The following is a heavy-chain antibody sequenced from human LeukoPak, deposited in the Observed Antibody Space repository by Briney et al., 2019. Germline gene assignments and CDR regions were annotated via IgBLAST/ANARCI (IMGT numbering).Heavy chain of an antibody. J-gene: IGHJ6*02. D-gene: IGHD5-18*01. Sequence: GMSLRLSCAASGFTFDDYAMHWVRQAPAKGLEGVSGISWNSGSIGYADSVKGRFTISRDNAKNSLYLQMNSLRAEDTALYYCAKDIGYSYGMDVWGQGTTVTVSS. V-gene: IGHV3-9*01. CDR1: GFTFDDYA. CDR3: AKDIGYSYGMDV. CDR2: ISWNSGSI.